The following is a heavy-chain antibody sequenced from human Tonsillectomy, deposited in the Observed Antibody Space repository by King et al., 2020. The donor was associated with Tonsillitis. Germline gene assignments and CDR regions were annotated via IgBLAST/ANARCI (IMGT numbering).Heavy chain of an antibody. Sequence: QLQESGPGLVKPSETLSLTCTVSGGSISDYYWSWLRQPPGKGLEWIGFIYYSGSTNYNPSLKSRVTISVATSKKQFSLKLTSVTAADTAVYYCARGGGSYFYGNYFYGMDVWGLGTTITVSS. CDR2: IYYSGST. CDR3: ARGGGSYFYGNYFYGMDV. CDR1: GGSISDYY. J-gene: IGHJ6*02. D-gene: IGHD1-26*01. V-gene: IGHV4-59*01.